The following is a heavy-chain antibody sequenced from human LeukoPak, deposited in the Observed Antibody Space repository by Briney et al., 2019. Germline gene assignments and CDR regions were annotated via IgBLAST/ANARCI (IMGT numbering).Heavy chain of an antibody. J-gene: IGHJ4*02. Sequence: PGGSLRLSCAASGFTVSSNYMSWVRQAPGKGLEWVSVIYSGGSTYYADSVKGRFNISRDISKNTLYLQMNSLRAEDTAVYYCARSRVLRYFGNSWGQGTLVTVSS. CDR3: ARSRVLRYFGNS. V-gene: IGHV3-66*01. CDR1: GFTVSSNY. CDR2: IYSGGST. D-gene: IGHD3-9*01.